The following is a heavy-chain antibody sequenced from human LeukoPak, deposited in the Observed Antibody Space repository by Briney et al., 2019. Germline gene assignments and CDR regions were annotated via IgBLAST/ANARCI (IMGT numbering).Heavy chain of an antibody. D-gene: IGHD6-19*01. J-gene: IGHJ4*02. CDR2: IKQDGTER. CDR1: GLTFRNYW. V-gene: IGHV3-7*01. CDR3: AKVTGGGWTIGGDTDY. Sequence: GGSLRLSCAASGLTFRNYWMTWVRQAPGKGLEWVANIKQDGTERYYVDSVKGRFTGSTDKAKNSLYLQMNNLRAEDTAVYYCAKVTGGGWTIGGDTDYWGQGTLVTVSS.